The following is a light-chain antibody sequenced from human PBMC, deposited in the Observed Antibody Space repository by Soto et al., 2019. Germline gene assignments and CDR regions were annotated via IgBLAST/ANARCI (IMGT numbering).Light chain of an antibody. CDR2: EVS. CDR3: SSYTSSSPRV. CDR1: SSDIGGYNY. V-gene: IGLV2-14*01. J-gene: IGLJ2*01. Sequence: QSALTQPAYVSGSPVQSITISYTGTSSDIGGYNYVSWYQQHPGKAPKLMIYEVSIRPTGVSNPFSGSKSGNTASLTSSGLLSEDGADYYCSSYTSSSPRVFGGGTKLTVL.